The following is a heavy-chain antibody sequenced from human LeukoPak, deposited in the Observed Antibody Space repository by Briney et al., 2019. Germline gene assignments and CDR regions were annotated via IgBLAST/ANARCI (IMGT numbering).Heavy chain of an antibody. CDR2: ISAYNGNT. CDR3: ARAGVWFGELLLDTNFDY. D-gene: IGHD3-10*01. CDR1: GYTFTSYG. V-gene: IGHV1-18*01. Sequence: ASVKVSCKASGYTFTSYGISWVRQAPGQGLEWMGWISAYNGNTNYAQKLQGRVTMTTDTSTSTAYMELRSLRSDDTAVYYCARAGVWFGELLLDTNFDYWGQGTLVTVSS. J-gene: IGHJ4*02.